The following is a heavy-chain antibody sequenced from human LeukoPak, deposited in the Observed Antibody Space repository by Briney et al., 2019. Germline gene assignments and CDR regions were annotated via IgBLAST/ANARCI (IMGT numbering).Heavy chain of an antibody. CDR3: ARRGFSGWTFYYYYYMDV. CDR1: GYTFTSYD. Sequence: LWASVKVSCKASGYTFTSYDINWVRQATGQGLEWMGWMNPNSGNTGYAQKFQGRVTMTRSTSISTTYMELSSLRSEDTAVYYCARRGFSGWTFYYYYYMDVWGKGTTVTVSS. CDR2: MNPNSGNT. J-gene: IGHJ6*03. D-gene: IGHD6-19*01. V-gene: IGHV1-8*01.